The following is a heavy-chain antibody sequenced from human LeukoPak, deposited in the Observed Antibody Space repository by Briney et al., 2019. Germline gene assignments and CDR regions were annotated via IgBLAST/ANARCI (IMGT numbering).Heavy chain of an antibody. V-gene: IGHV1-24*01. J-gene: IGHJ5*02. CDR2: FDPEDGET. CDR3: ATAAVGAPINT. CDR1: GYTLTELS. Sequence: ASVKVCCKVSGYTLTELSMHWVRQATGKGLEWMGGFDPEDGETIYAQKFQGRVTMTEDTSTDTAYVELSSLRSEDTAVYYCATAAVGAPINTWGQGTLVTVSS. D-gene: IGHD1-26*01.